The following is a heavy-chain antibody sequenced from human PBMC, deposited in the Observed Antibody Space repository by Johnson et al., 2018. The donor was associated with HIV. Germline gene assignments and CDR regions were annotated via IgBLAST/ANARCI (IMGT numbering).Heavy chain of an antibody. CDR1: GFTFSDYY. V-gene: IGHV3-11*04. D-gene: IGHD3-10*01. CDR3: ARARGVLLWFVELVDAFDI. Sequence: QVQLVESGGGLVKPGGSLRLSCAASGFTFSDYYMSWIRQAPGKGLEWVSYISSSGSTIYYADSVKGRFTISRDNAKNALYLQMNSLRAEDTAVYYCARARGVLLWFVELVDAFDIWGQGTMVTVSS. CDR2: ISSSGSTI. J-gene: IGHJ3*02.